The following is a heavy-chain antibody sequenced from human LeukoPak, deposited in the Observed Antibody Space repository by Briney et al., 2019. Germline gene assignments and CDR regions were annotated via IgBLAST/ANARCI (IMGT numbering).Heavy chain of an antibody. V-gene: IGHV1-2*02. CDR1: GYSFTGYY. CDR2: INPSSAGT. CDR3: ARDQGGGSKNWFDP. J-gene: IGHJ5*02. Sequence: ASVKVSCKASGYSFTGYYMHWVRQAPGQGLEWMGWINPSSAGTRYAQKFQGRVTMTRDTSISTAYMELSSLRSDDTALYYCARDQGGGSKNWFDPWGQGTLVTVSS. D-gene: IGHD2-15*01.